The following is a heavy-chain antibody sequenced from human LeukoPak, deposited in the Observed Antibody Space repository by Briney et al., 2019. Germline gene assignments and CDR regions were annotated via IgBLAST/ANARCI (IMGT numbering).Heavy chain of an antibody. D-gene: IGHD5-18*01. CDR2: IYPGDSDT. V-gene: IGHV5-51*01. Sequence: GESLKISCKGSGYSFSSYWIVWVRQMPGKGLEWIGIIYPGDSDTRYRPSFQGQVTISADKSTSTAYLQWSSLKASDTAMYYCARRIPRGYSYGYEDSWGQGTLVTVSS. CDR3: ARRIPRGYSYGYEDS. CDR1: GYSFSSYW. J-gene: IGHJ4*02.